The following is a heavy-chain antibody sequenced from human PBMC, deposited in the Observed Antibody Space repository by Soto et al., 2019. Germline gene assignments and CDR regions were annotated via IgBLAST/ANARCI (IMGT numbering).Heavy chain of an antibody. Sequence: GASVKVSCKASGGTFSSYAISWVRQAPGQGLEWMGGIIPIFGTANYAQKFQGRVTITADESTGTAYMELSSLRSEDTAVYYCARPGLYDFWSGGYYGMDVWGQGTTVTVSS. D-gene: IGHD3-3*01. CDR2: IIPIFGTA. CDR3: ARPGLYDFWSGGYYGMDV. V-gene: IGHV1-69*13. J-gene: IGHJ6*02. CDR1: GGTFSSYA.